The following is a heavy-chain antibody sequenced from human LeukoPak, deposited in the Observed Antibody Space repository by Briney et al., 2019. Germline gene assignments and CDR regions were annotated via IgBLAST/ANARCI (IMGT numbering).Heavy chain of an antibody. Sequence: GGSLRLSCAASGITFSTYGMHWVRQAPGKGLEWVAVISYDGSNEYYADSVKGRFTISRDNSKNTLYLQMSSPRAEDMAVYYCAKEFNRGLPDYWGQGTLVTVPS. CDR1: GITFSTYG. CDR3: AKEFNRGLPDY. D-gene: IGHD2-21*01. CDR2: ISYDGSNE. J-gene: IGHJ4*02. V-gene: IGHV3-30*18.